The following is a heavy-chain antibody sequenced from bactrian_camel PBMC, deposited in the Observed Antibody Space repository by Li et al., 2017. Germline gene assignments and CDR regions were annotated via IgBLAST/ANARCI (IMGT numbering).Heavy chain of an antibody. V-gene: IGHV3S53*01. CDR2: IDSDGST. CDR3: AADRPRGSYCYMTLGAYQW. CDR1: GFIYSTYSIYC. Sequence: HVQLVESGGGSVQAGGSLRLSCAASGFIYSTYSIYCMEWFRQAPGKEREGVAAIDSDGSTSYADSVKGRFTLSKDNTKNTLFLQMNSLKPEDTSMYYCAADRPRGSYCYMTLGAYQWWGQGTQVTVS. D-gene: IGHD2*01. J-gene: IGHJ4*01.